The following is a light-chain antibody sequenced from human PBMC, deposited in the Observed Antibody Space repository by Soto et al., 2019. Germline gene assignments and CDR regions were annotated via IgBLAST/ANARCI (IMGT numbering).Light chain of an antibody. CDR3: QLGGT. J-gene: IGKJ1*01. CDR2: GAS. CDR1: QSDSND. Sequence: EIVMTQSPATLSVSPGERATLSCRASQSDSNDLAWYQQRPGQAPRLLIYGASTRATGIPARFSGSGSGTEFTLTISSLQSEDFAVYYCQLGGTFGQGTKVDIK. V-gene: IGKV3-15*01.